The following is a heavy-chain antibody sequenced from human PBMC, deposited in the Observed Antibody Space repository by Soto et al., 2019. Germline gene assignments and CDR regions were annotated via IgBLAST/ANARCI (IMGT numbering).Heavy chain of an antibody. V-gene: IGHV3-73*01. CDR2: IRSKANSYAT. D-gene: IGHD3-3*01. CDR1: GFTFSGSA. Sequence: GGSLRLSCAASGFTFSGSAMHWVRQASGKGLEWVGRIRSKANSYATAYAASVKGRFTISRDDSKNTAYLQMNSLKTEDTAVYYCTRPWYDFWSGYSKGYYFDYWGQGTLVTVSS. CDR3: TRPWYDFWSGYSKGYYFDY. J-gene: IGHJ4*02.